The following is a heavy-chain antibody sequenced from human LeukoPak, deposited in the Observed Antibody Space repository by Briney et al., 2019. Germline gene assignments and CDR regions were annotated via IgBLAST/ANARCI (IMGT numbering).Heavy chain of an antibody. Sequence: PGGSLRLSCAASGFTISNYGMQWVRQAPGKGLEWVAFIRYGGSNKYYADSVKGRFTISRDNSKNTLDLQMNSLRPEDSAIYYCAKGAGLYSSSSPIDYWGQGTLVTVSS. D-gene: IGHD6-6*01. CDR1: GFTISNYG. V-gene: IGHV3-30*02. CDR3: AKGAGLYSSSSPIDY. CDR2: IRYGGSNK. J-gene: IGHJ4*02.